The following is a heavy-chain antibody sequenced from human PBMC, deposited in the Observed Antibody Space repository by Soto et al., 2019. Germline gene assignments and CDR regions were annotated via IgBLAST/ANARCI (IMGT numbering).Heavy chain of an antibody. V-gene: IGHV1-69*04. CDR1: GGTFSTYT. J-gene: IGHJ5*02. Sequence: SVKVSCKASGGTFSTYTITWVRQAPGQGLGWMGRIIPIIGIINYAQKFQGRVTISADKFTGTAYMELTGLRSDDTAVYYCAGDPDSHYNDSHASSYPWGQGTLVTVSS. D-gene: IGHD4-4*01. CDR3: AGDPDSHYNDSHASSYP. CDR2: IIPIIGII.